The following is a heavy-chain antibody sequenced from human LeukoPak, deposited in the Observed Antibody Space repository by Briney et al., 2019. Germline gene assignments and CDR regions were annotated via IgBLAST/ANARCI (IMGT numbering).Heavy chain of an antibody. V-gene: IGHV3-48*03. CDR2: IRSSGSTI. Sequence: GSLRLSCAASGFTFSSYEMNWVRQAPGKGLEWVSYIRSSGSTIYYADSVKGRFTISRDNAKNSLYLQMNSLRAEDTAVYYCARGYSGSYWASSSATDYWGQGTLVTVSS. J-gene: IGHJ4*02. CDR1: GFTFSSYE. D-gene: IGHD1-26*01. CDR3: ARGYSGSYWASSSATDY.